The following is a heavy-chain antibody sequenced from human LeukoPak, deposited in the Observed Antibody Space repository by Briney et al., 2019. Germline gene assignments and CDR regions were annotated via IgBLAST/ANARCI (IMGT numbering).Heavy chain of an antibody. J-gene: IGHJ4*02. D-gene: IGHD6-19*01. Sequence: PSETLSLTCTVSGGSISNYYWSWIRQPPGKGLEWIGYISSSGSTIYNPSLKSRVTISVDTSKNQFSLRLSSVAAADSAVYYFAGGRLWLAHDYWGLGTLVTVSS. CDR1: GGSISNYY. V-gene: IGHV4-59*08. CDR3: AGGRLWLAHDY. CDR2: ISSSGST.